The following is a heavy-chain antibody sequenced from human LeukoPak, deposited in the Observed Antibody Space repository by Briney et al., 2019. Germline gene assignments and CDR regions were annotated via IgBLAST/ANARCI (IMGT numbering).Heavy chain of an antibody. V-gene: IGHV3-23*01. D-gene: IGHD6-13*01. J-gene: IGHJ4*02. Sequence: GGSLRLSCAASGFTFSSYAMHWVRQAPGKGLEWVSVISGSGGTTYYADSVKGRFTTSRDNSKNTLYLQMNSLRAEDTAVHYCARGGSSSWYQYHYFDYWGQGTLVTVSS. CDR1: GFTFSSYA. CDR3: ARGGSSSWYQYHYFDY. CDR2: ISGSGGTT.